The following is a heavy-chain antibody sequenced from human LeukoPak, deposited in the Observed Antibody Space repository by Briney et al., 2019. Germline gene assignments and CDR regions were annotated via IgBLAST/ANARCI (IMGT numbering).Heavy chain of an antibody. CDR1: GFTLSTYW. Sequence: GGSLRLSCAASGFTLSTYWMTWVRQAPGKGLEWVANIKQDGSQKYYVDSVKGRFTISRDNAKNSLYLQVNSLRAEDTAIYYCTRDFSSGDWGQGTLVTVSS. CDR3: TRDFSSGD. V-gene: IGHV3-7*01. CDR2: IKQDGSQK. D-gene: IGHD3-3*01. J-gene: IGHJ4*02.